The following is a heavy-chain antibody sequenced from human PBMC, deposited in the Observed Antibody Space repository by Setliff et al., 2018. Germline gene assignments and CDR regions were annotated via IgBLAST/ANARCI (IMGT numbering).Heavy chain of an antibody. D-gene: IGHD2-21*02. V-gene: IGHV4-38-2*02. CDR1: GYSISSGYI. CDR2: IGHTGSI. J-gene: IGHJ4*02. CDR3: ARDLGHGGDSDY. Sequence: KPSETLSLTCTVSGYSISSGYIWGWIRQPPGKGLEWVGNIGHTGSINYNPSLESRLTISRDTSKNQVSLKLNSVTATDTAVYYCARDLGHGGDSDYWGQGILVTVSS.